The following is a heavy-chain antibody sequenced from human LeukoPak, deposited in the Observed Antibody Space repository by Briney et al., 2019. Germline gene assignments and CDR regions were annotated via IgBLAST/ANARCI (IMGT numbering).Heavy chain of an antibody. CDR3: ARGFNSSHY. J-gene: IGHJ4*02. Sequence: SETLSLTCTVSGGSISSYYWNWIRQPPGKGLEWIGYIYTSGSTNYNPSLKSRVTISVDASKNQFSLKLYSVTAADTAVYYCARGFNSSHYWGQGTLVTVSS. CDR1: GGSISSYY. V-gene: IGHV4-4*09. D-gene: IGHD5-18*01. CDR2: IYTSGST.